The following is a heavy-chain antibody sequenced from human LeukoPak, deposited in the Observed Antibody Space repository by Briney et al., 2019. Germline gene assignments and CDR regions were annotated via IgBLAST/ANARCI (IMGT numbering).Heavy chain of an antibody. V-gene: IGHV3-73*01. Sequence: GGSLRLSCAASGFTFSGSDMHWVRQASGKGLEWVGRIRIKTNSYATEYAASVKGRSTISRDDSKNTAYLQMNSLKTEDTAVYYCTTLDFDYWGQGTLVTVSS. CDR1: GFTFSGSD. CDR3: TTLDFDY. CDR2: IRIKTNSYAT. J-gene: IGHJ4*02.